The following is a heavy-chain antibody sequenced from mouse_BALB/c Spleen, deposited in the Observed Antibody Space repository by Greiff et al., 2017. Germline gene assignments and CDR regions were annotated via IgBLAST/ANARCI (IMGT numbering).Heavy chain of an antibody. J-gene: IGHJ3*01. V-gene: IGHV2-6-7*01. CDR2: IWGDGST. D-gene: IGHD3-1*01. CDR3: ARDSSGSAY. CDR1: GFSLNGYG. Sequence: VMLVESGPGLVAPSQSLSITCTVSGFSLNGYGVNWVRQPPGKGLAWLGMIWGDGSTDYNSALKSRLSISKDNSKSQVFLKMNSLQTDDTARYYCARDSSGSAYWGQGTLVTVSA.